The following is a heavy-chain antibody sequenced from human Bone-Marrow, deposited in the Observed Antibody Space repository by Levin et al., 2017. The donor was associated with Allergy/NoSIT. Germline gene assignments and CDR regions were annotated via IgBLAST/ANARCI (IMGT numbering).Heavy chain of an antibody. CDR1: GYTFTDYY. CDR2: INPNTGGT. D-gene: IGHD6-13*01. V-gene: IGHV1-2*02. J-gene: IGHJ6*03. Sequence: GESLKISCKTSGYTFTDYYLHWVRQAPGQGLEWMGWINPNTGGTNYAQKFQGRVSMTRDTSISTAYMELSRLRSDDTALYYCARAEGSSWYGYYFYYMDLWGKGTTVTVSS. CDR3: ARAEGSSWYGYYFYYMDL.